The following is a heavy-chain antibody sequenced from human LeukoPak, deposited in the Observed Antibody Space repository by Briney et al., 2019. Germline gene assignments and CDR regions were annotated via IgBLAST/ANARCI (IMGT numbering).Heavy chain of an antibody. D-gene: IGHD1-20*01. CDR2: IYYSGST. CDR1: GFTSSSYA. Sequence: GSLRLSCAVSGFTSSSYAMSWVRQAPGKGLDWIGYIYYSGSTNYNPSLESRVTISVDTSKNQFSLKLSSVTAADTAVYYCARVSLTGTRAFDIWGQGTMVTVSS. J-gene: IGHJ3*02. V-gene: IGHV4-59*01. CDR3: ARVSLTGTRAFDI.